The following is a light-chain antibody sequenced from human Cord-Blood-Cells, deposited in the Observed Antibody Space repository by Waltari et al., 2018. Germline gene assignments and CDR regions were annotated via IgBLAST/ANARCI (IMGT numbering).Light chain of an antibody. CDR1: SSDVGSYNL. J-gene: IGLJ1*01. Sequence: QSALPQPASVSGSPGQSNTISCTGTSSDVGSYNLVSWYQQHPGKAPKLMIYEVSKRPSGVSNRFSGSKSGNTASLTISGLQAEDEADYYCCSYAGSSTYVFGTGTKVTVL. CDR2: EVS. CDR3: CSYAGSSTYV. V-gene: IGLV2-23*02.